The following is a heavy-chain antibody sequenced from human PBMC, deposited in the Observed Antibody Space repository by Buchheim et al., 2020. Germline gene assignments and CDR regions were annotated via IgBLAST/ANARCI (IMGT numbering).Heavy chain of an antibody. CDR2: IYYSGST. D-gene: IGHD2-2*02. Sequence: QLQLQESGPGLVKPSETLSLTCTVSGGSISSSSYYWGWIRQPPGKGLEWIGSIYYSGSTYYNPSLKSRVTISVDTSKNQFSLKLSSVTAADTAVYDCARLSAVYCSSTSCYIFDYWGQGTL. CDR1: GGSISSSSYY. V-gene: IGHV4-39*01. J-gene: IGHJ4*01. CDR3: ARLSAVYCSSTSCYIFDY.